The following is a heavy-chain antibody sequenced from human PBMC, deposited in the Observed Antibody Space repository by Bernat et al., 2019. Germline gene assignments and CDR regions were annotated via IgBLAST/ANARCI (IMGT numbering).Heavy chain of an antibody. CDR3: AKDYASSVSYFDY. CDR2: ISWDGGST. D-gene: IGHD6-6*01. CDR1: GFTFDDYT. Sequence: EVQLVESGGVVVQPGGSLRLSCAASGFTFDDYTMHWVRQAPGEGLEWVSLISWDGGSTYYADSVKGRFTISRDNSKNSLYLQMNSLRTEDTALYYCAKDYASSVSYFDYWGQGTLVTVSS. V-gene: IGHV3-43*01. J-gene: IGHJ4*02.